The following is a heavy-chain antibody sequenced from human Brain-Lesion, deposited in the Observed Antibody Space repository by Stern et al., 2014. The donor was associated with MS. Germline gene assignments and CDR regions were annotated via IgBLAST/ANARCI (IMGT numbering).Heavy chain of an antibody. D-gene: IGHD2-2*01. Sequence: VQLVESGAEVKKPGASVKVSCKASGYTFSSYDITWVRQASGPGLAWMGWMNPYSGNTGYAQKFKGRVSMTSDPSISTVYMELTSLTSDDTAVYFCARAVRNQLLSEYWGQGTLVTVSS. CDR3: ARAVRNQLLSEY. V-gene: IGHV1-8*01. CDR1: GYTFSSYD. CDR2: MNPYSGNT. J-gene: IGHJ4*02.